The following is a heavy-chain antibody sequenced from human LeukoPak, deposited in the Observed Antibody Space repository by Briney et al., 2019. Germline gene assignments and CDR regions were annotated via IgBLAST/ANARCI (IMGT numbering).Heavy chain of an antibody. Sequence: GGSLGLSCAASGFIFSGYGMHWVRQAPDKGLEWVAVIWYDGSNKYYADSVKGRFTISRDNSKNTLYLQMNSLRAEDTAVFYCARGNFRRDGYNFDYWGQGTLVTVSS. CDR3: ARGNFRRDGYNFDY. CDR1: GFIFSGYG. J-gene: IGHJ4*02. CDR2: IWYDGSNK. D-gene: IGHD5-24*01. V-gene: IGHV3-33*01.